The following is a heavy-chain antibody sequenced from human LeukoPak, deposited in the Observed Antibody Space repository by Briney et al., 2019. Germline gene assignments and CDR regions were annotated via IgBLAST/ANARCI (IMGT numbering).Heavy chain of an antibody. CDR2: ISGSGGNT. CDR3: AKRGVVIRVILVGFHKEAYYFDS. CDR1: GFTLSNYG. J-gene: IGHJ4*02. Sequence: PGGSLRLSCAASGFTLSNYGMSWVRQAPGKGLEWVSGISGSGGNTYYADSVRGRFTISRDNSKNTLYLQMNSLRAEDTAVYFCAKRGVVIRVILVGFHKEAYYFDSWGQGALVTVSS. D-gene: IGHD3-22*01. V-gene: IGHV3-23*01.